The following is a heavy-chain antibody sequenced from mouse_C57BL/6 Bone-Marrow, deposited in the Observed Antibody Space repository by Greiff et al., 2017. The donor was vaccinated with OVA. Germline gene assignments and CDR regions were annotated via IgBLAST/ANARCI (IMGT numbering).Heavy chain of an antibody. Sequence: VQLQQSGAELVRPGASVKLSCTASGFNIKDDYMHWVKQRPEQGLEWIGWIDPENGDTEYASKFQGKATITADPSSNTAYLQLSSLTSEDTAVYYCTTGWLPRGFDVWGTGTTVTVSS. CDR2: IDPENGDT. CDR1: GFNIKDDY. V-gene: IGHV14-4*01. J-gene: IGHJ1*03. CDR3: TTGWLPRGFDV. D-gene: IGHD2-2*01.